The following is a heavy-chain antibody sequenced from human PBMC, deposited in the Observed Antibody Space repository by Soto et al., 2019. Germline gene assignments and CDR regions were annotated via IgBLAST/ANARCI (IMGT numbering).Heavy chain of an antibody. CDR1: GYTFTSYY. CDR2: INPSGGST. CDR3: ARDEIAVAATGPYCYFDL. V-gene: IGHV1-46*01. D-gene: IGHD6-19*01. J-gene: IGHJ2*01. Sequence: ASVKVSCKASGYTFTSYYMHWVRQAPGQGLEWMGIINPSGGSTSYAQKFQGRVTMTRDTSTSTVYMELSSLRSEDTAVYYCARDEIAVAATGPYCYFDLWGRGTLVTVSS.